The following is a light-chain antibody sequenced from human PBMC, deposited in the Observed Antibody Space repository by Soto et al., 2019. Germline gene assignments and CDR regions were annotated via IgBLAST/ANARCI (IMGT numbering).Light chain of an antibody. Sequence: QSVLAQPASVSGSPGQSITISCTGTSSDVGAYNSVSWYQQHPHKAPQVIIYKGTQRPSGVSNRFSGSTSGNAASLTISGLQADDEADCFCCSSAPESTYVFGNGTKLTVL. CDR3: CSSAPESTYV. CDR2: KGT. J-gene: IGLJ1*01. V-gene: IGLV2-23*01. CDR1: SSDVGAYNS.